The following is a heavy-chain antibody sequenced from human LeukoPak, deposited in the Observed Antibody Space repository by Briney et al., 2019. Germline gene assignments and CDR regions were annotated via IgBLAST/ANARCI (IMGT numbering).Heavy chain of an antibody. J-gene: IGHJ4*02. CDR2: IKKDGSEK. CDR1: GFTFTSYA. CDR3: ARDFHYDILTGYSPGYFDY. D-gene: IGHD3-9*01. V-gene: IGHV3-7*01. Sequence: GGSLRLSCAASGFTFTSYAMHWVRQAAGKGRGWVAYIKKDGSEKYYVDSVKGRFTISRDNAKNSLYLQMTSLRAEDRAVYYCARDFHYDILTGYSPGYFDYWGQGTLVTVSS.